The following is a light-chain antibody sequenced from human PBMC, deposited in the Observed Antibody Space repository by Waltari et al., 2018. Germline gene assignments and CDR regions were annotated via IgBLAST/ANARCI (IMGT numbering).Light chain of an antibody. CDR3: CSYAGSYTSYV. CDR1: SSDVGVYTF. CDR2: DVS. J-gene: IGLJ1*01. Sequence: QSALTHPPSLSGSPGQSVTTSCAGTSSDVGVYTFVSWYQQHPGKAPKLMIYDVSKRPSGVPDRFSGSKSGNTASLTISGLQAEDEADYYCCSYAGSYTSYVFGTGTKVTVL. V-gene: IGLV2-11*01.